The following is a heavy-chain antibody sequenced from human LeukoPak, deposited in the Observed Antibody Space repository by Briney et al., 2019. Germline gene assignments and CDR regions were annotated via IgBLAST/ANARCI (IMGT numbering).Heavy chain of an antibody. J-gene: IGHJ4*02. CDR1: GFTFSSYA. Sequence: PGGSLRLSCAASGFTFSSYATSWVRQAPGKGLEWVSAISGSGGSTYYADSVKGRFTISRDNSKNTLYLQMNSLRAEDTAVYYCAKGAFITIFGVVITYFDYWGQGTLVTVSS. CDR2: ISGSGGST. CDR3: AKGAFITIFGVVITYFDY. D-gene: IGHD3-3*01. V-gene: IGHV3-23*01.